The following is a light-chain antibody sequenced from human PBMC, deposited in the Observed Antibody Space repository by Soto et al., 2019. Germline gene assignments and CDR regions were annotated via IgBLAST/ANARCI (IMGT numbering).Light chain of an antibody. J-gene: IGLJ2*01. CDR1: SSDVGGYNY. CDR3: ISYTSSSTVV. V-gene: IGLV2-14*01. Sequence: QSVPTQPASVSGSPGQSITISCTGTSSDVGGYNYVSWYQQYPGKAPKIIIYDVSYRPSGVSNRFSASKSGNTASLTISGLQAEDEAVYYCISYTSSSTVVFGGGTKLTVL. CDR2: DVS.